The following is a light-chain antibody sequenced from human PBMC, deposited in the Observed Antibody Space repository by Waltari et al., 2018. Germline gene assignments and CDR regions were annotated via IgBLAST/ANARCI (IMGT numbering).Light chain of an antibody. CDR3: CSYSGSHMV. CDR1: SSDVNSFNL. V-gene: IGLV2-23*02. CDR2: DVN. Sequence: QSALTHPPSVSGSQGQSITISCPGTSSDVNSFNLISWYQQSPGKAPKVIIYDVNQRPSGVSDRFSGSKSGNTATLTISGLQAEDEADYHCCSYSGSHMVFGGGTRLTV. J-gene: IGLJ3*02.